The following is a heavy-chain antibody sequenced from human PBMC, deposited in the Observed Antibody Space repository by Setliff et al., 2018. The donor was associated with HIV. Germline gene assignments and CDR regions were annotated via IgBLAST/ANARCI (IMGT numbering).Heavy chain of an antibody. Sequence: GGSLRLSCAASGFTFSSYSMNWVRQAPGKGLEWVAFIRNDGSDKHYVESVKGRFTISRDNSKKTLYLQMNRLRAEDTAVYYCAMSPYSSGLFDYWGQGTLVTSPQ. CDR3: AMSPYSSGLFDY. CDR1: GFTFSSYS. D-gene: IGHD6-19*01. V-gene: IGHV3-30*02. CDR2: IRNDGSDK. J-gene: IGHJ4*02.